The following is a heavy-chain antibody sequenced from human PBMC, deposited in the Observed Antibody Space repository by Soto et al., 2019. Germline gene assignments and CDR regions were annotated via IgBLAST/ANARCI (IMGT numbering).Heavy chain of an antibody. V-gene: IGHV3-7*01. CDR2: IRLDGSER. CDR3: ARLRAYWYLDL. CDR1: GFTFSSYW. J-gene: IGHJ2*01. Sequence: EVQVVESGGGLVQPGGSLRLSCAASGFTFSSYWMSWVRQAPGKGLEWVANIRLDGSERYYVDSVKGRFTISRDNAKNSLYLQMNSLRDEDTAVYYCARLRAYWYLDLWGRGTLVTVSS.